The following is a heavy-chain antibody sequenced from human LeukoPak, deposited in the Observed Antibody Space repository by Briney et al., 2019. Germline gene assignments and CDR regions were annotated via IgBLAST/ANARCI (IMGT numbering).Heavy chain of an antibody. Sequence: GGSLRLSCAASGFTFSSYWMHWVRQAPGKGLVWVSRINSDGSSTTYADSVKGRFTISRDNAKNTLYLQMNSLRAEDTAVYYCARDHEDGDFDYWGQGTLVTVSS. D-gene: IGHD5-24*01. CDR2: INSDGSST. CDR3: ARDHEDGDFDY. V-gene: IGHV3-74*01. J-gene: IGHJ4*02. CDR1: GFTFSSYW.